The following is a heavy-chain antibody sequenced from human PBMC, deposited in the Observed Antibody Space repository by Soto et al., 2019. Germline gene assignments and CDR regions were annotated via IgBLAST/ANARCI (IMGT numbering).Heavy chain of an antibody. CDR3: SRDLPPVAY. CDR1: GYTFSSYH. V-gene: IGHV1-18*01. J-gene: IGHJ4*02. CDR2: ISAYNGNT. Sequence: QIQLVQSGAEVKKPGASVKVSCKASGYTFSSYHITWVRQAPGKGLEWMGWISAYNGNTNYAQNLQGRVTMTTDPSTSTAYMELSSMRSDDTAVYYGSRDLPPVAYWGQGTLVTVSS.